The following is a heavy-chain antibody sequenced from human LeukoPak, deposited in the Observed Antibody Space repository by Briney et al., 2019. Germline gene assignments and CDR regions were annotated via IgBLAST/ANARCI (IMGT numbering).Heavy chain of an antibody. Sequence: GGSLRLSCAASGFTFSSYVMHWVRQAPGKGLEWVAVIWYDGSNKYYADSVKGRFTISRDNSKNTLYLQMNSLRAEDTAVYYCATPPVTTSYWGQGTLVTVSS. V-gene: IGHV3-33*01. CDR3: ATPPVTTSY. CDR2: IWYDGSNK. J-gene: IGHJ4*02. D-gene: IGHD4-17*01. CDR1: GFTFSSYV.